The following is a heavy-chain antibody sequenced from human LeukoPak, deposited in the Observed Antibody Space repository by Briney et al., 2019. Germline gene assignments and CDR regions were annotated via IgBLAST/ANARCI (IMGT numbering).Heavy chain of an antibody. CDR2: ISYDGSKK. CDR1: GFTFSSHG. Sequence: TGGSLRLSCAASGFTFSSHGMRWVRQAPGKGLEWVADISYDGSKKYYGDSVQGRFTISRDNSKNTVYLQMNSLRPEDTAVYYCVKDRRTEAYGMEVWGQGTAVTVSS. CDR3: VKDRRTEAYGMEV. J-gene: IGHJ6*02. D-gene: IGHD2-2*01. V-gene: IGHV3-30*18.